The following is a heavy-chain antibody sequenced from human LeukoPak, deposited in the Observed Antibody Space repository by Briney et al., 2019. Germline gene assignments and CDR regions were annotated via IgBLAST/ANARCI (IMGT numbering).Heavy chain of an antibody. CDR2: IYYSGST. Sequence: PSETLSLTCTVSGGSISSSSYYWGWIRQPPGKGLEWIGSIYYSGSTYYNPSLKSRVTISVDTSKNQFSLKLSSVTAADTAVYYCARPMVRGVIDLDYWGQGTLVTVSS. V-gene: IGHV4-39*01. D-gene: IGHD3-10*01. CDR1: GGSISSSSYY. CDR3: ARPMVRGVIDLDY. J-gene: IGHJ4*02.